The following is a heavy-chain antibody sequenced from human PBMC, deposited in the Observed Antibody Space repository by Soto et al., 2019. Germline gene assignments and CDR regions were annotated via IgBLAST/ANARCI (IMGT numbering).Heavy chain of an antibody. D-gene: IGHD3-9*01. CDR2: ITRMFGTT. CDR1: GGTFSKSA. Sequence: QVQLVQSGAEVKKPGSSVKVSCKASGGTFSKSAINWVRQAPGQGLDCMGGITRMFGTTNYAQKFQGRVTLTADESATTAYMELSTLTSDDTGVYYCARSTPGYYYYGMDLWGQGTTVTVSS. V-gene: IGHV1-69*12. J-gene: IGHJ6*02. CDR3: ARSTPGYYYYGMDL.